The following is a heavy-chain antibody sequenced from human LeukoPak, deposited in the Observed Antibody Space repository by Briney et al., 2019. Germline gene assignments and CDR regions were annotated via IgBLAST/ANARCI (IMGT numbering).Heavy chain of an antibody. CDR2: INHSGST. Sequence: PSETLSLTCTVSGGSISSYYWSWIRQPPGKGLEWIGEINHSGSTNYNPSLKSRVTISVDTSKNQFSLKLSSVTAADTAVYYCARGRGFSRYYFDYWGQGTLVTVSS. CDR1: GGSISSYY. V-gene: IGHV4-34*01. D-gene: IGHD3-3*02. J-gene: IGHJ4*02. CDR3: ARGRGFSRYYFDY.